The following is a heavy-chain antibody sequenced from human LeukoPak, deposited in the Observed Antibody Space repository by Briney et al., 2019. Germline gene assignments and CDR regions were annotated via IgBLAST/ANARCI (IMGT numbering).Heavy chain of an antibody. CDR1: GFTFSSYA. D-gene: IGHD3-9*01. V-gene: IGHV3-23*01. Sequence: GGSLRLSCAASGFTFSSYAMSWVRQAPGKGLEWVSAISGSGGSTYYADFVKGRFTISRDNSKNTLYLQMNSLRAEDTAVYYCAKDRGYDILPGDYWGQGTLVTVSS. J-gene: IGHJ4*02. CDR2: ISGSGGST. CDR3: AKDRGYDILPGDY.